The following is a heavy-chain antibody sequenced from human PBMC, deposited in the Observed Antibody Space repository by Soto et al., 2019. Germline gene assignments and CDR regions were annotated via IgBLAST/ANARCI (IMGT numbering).Heavy chain of an antibody. CDR3: ARERIAAAGNPTYYYYYGMDV. CDR2: IYSGGST. CDR1: GFTVSSNY. Sequence: EVQLVETGGGLIQPGGSLRLSCAASGFTVSSNYMSWVRQAPGKGLEWVSVIYSGGSTYYADSVKGRFTISRDNSKNKLYVQMNSLRSEDTAVYYCARERIAAAGNPTYYYYYGMDVWGQGTTVTVSS. D-gene: IGHD6-13*01. V-gene: IGHV3-53*02. J-gene: IGHJ6*02.